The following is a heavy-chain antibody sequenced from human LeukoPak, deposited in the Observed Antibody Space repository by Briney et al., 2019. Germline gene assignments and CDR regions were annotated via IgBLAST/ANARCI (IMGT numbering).Heavy chain of an antibody. CDR2: INSDGRST. J-gene: IGHJ4*02. V-gene: IGHV3-74*01. CDR1: GLTFTNYG. CDR3: ARNYNGMSC. Sequence: GSLRLSCVASGLTFTNYGMMWVRQAPGKGLVWVSYINSDGRSTTYADSVKGRFTISRDNAKNTLYLQMNSLRAEDTAMYYCARNYNGMSCWGQGTLVIVSS. D-gene: IGHD1-26*01.